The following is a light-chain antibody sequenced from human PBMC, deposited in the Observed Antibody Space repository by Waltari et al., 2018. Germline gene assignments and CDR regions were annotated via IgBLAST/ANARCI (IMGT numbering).Light chain of an antibody. CDR3: ISYAGNNKYV. CDR1: SSDLGAYNY. Sequence: QSALTQPPSASGSPGQSVTIPCTGTSSDLGAYNYVSWYQQYPDKAPKLMIYEVTKRPSGVPDRFSGSKSGNTASLTVSGLQAEDEADYYCISYAGNNKYVLGAGTKVTVL. J-gene: IGLJ1*01. V-gene: IGLV2-8*01. CDR2: EVT.